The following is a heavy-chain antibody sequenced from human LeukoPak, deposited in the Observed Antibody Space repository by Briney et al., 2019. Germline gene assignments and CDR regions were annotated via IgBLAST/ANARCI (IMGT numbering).Heavy chain of an antibody. CDR3: ARDNEYCGGDCYVI. CDR1: GGSISSYY. V-gene: IGHV4-59*01. CDR2: IHYSGST. J-gene: IGHJ4*02. Sequence: PSETLSLTCIVSGGSISSYYWSWIRQPPGKGLEWIGFIHYSGSTNYNPSLKSRVTISVDTSKNQFSLKLSSVTAADTAVYYCARDNEYCGGDCYVIWGQGTLVTVSS. D-gene: IGHD2-21*02.